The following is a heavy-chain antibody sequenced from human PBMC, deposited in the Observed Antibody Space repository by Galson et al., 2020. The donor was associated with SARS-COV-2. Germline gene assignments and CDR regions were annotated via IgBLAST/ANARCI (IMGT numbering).Heavy chain of an antibody. CDR1: GFTFGDYA. CDR2: IRSKAYGGTT. D-gene: IGHD3-22*01. Sequence: GESLKISCTASGFTFGDYAMSWVRQAPGKGLEWVGFIRSKAYGGTTEYAASVKGRFTISRDDSKSIAYLQMNSLKTEDTAVYYCTTVDYYDSSGYLVHWGQGTLVTVSS. CDR3: TTVDYYDSSGYLVH. V-gene: IGHV3-49*04. J-gene: IGHJ4*02.